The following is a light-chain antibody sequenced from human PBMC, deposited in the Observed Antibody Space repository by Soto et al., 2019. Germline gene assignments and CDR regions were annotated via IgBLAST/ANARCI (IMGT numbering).Light chain of an antibody. CDR3: CSYTSSSTHV. CDR2: DVN. V-gene: IGLV2-14*03. CDR1: SSDVGGYNF. Sequence: QSALTQPASVSGSPGQSIPISCTGTSSDVGGYNFVSLYQQHPGKVPKLMIFDVNRRPSGVSDRFSGSKSGNTASLTISGLQAEDEGDYYCCSYTSSSTHVFGSGTKVTVL. J-gene: IGLJ1*01.